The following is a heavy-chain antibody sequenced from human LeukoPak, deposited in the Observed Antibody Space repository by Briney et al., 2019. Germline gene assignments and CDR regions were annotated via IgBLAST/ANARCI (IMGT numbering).Heavy chain of an antibody. Sequence: PGGSLRLSCAASGFTFTKAWMSWVRQAPGKGLEWIGRIKSKRDGGTTDYAAPVQGRFAMSRDDSQNTVYLQMNNLKTADTAVYYCTTDGGIGPSPIFDYWGQGTLVTVSS. J-gene: IGHJ4*02. V-gene: IGHV3-15*01. CDR1: GFTFTKAW. CDR2: IKSKRDGGTT. CDR3: TTDGGIGPSPIFDY. D-gene: IGHD6-13*01.